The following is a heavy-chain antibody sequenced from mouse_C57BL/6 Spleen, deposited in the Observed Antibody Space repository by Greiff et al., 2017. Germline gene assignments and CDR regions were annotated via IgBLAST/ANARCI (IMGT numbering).Heavy chain of an antibody. Sequence: EVMLVESGGGLVKPGGSLKLSCAASGFTFSDYGMHWVRQAPEKGLEWVAYISSGSSTIYSADTVKGRFTISRDNAKNTLFLQMTSLRSEDTAMYYCARQDYGSSYYAMDYWGQGTSVTVSS. CDR2: ISSGSSTI. CDR1: GFTFSDYG. CDR3: ARQDYGSSYYAMDY. J-gene: IGHJ4*01. V-gene: IGHV5-17*01. D-gene: IGHD1-1*01.